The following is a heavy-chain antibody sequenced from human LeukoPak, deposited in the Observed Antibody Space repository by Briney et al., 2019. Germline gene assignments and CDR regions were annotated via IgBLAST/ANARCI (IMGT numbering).Heavy chain of an antibody. V-gene: IGHV4-59*01. CDR3: ARGIHYYGSGSYDY. CDR1: GGSISSYY. Sequence: SETLSLTCTVSGGSISSYYWSWIRQPPGKGLEWIGYIYYSGSTNYNPSLKSRVTISVDTSKNQFSLKLSSMTAADTAVYYCARGIHYYGSGSYDYWGQGTLVTVSS. D-gene: IGHD3-10*01. J-gene: IGHJ4*02. CDR2: IYYSGST.